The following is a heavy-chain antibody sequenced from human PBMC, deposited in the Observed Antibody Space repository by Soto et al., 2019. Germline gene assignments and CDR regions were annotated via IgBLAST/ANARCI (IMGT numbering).Heavy chain of an antibody. CDR2: IDPSDSYN. J-gene: IGHJ6*02. D-gene: IGHD2-2*01. CDR3: ARVVPAAWDYYGMDV. V-gene: IGHV5-10-1*01. Sequence: GESLKISCKGSGYSFTSYWISWVRQMPGKGLEWMGRIDPSDSYNNYSPSFQCHVTISADKSISTAYLQWSSLKASETAMYYCARVVPAAWDYYGMDVCGQGTTVTVSS. CDR1: GYSFTSYW.